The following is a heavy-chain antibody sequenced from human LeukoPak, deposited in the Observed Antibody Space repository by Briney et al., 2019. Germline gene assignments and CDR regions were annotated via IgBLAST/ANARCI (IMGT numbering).Heavy chain of an antibody. J-gene: IGHJ3*02. Sequence: ASVKVSCKASGYTFTSYGISWVRQAPGQGLEWMGWISAYNGNTNYAQKLQGRVTMTTDTSTSTAYMELRSLRSDDTAVYYCEANSSGWYAEDAFDIWGQGTMVTVSS. CDR3: EANSSGWYAEDAFDI. CDR1: GYTFTSYG. D-gene: IGHD6-19*01. CDR2: ISAYNGNT. V-gene: IGHV1-18*01.